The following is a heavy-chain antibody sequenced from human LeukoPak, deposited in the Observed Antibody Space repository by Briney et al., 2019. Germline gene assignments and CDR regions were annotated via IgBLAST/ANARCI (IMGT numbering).Heavy chain of an antibody. CDR2: ISWKSDTI. D-gene: IGHD3-3*01. CDR3: EKARGPGTFWSADSSQH. V-gene: IGHV3-9*01. Sequence: PGGSLRLSCTTSGFTFGNHAMHWVRRVPGKGLEWVSGISWKSDTIDYADSVKGRFTVSRDNARNSLFLQMNNLRPDDTALYYCEKARGPGTFWSADSSQHGGQGPVVPV. CDR1: GFTFGNHA. J-gene: IGHJ1*01.